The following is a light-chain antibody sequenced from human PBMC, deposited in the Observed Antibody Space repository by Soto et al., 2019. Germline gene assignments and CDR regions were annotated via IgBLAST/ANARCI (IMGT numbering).Light chain of an antibody. CDR1: QSVSRY. CDR2: DAS. V-gene: IGKV3-11*01. CDR3: QHRSNWPRT. J-gene: IGKJ2*01. Sequence: EIVLTQSPGTLSLSPGERATLSCRASQSVSRYLAWYQQKPGQAPRLLIYDASNRATGIPARFSGSGSGTDFTLTIGSLEPEDFAVYYCQHRSNWPRTFGQGTKVEIK.